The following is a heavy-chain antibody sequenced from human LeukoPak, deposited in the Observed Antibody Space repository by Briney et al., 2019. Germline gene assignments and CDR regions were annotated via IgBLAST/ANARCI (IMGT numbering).Heavy chain of an antibody. Sequence: PGASVKVSCKASGYSFTSHYMHWVRQAPGQGLEWMGGIIPIFGTANYAQKFQGRVTITADESTSTAYMELSSLRSEDTAVYYCASSKWSAGGDYYHYMDVWGKGTTVTVSS. J-gene: IGHJ6*03. D-gene: IGHD6-13*01. V-gene: IGHV1-69*13. CDR2: IIPIFGTA. CDR1: GYSFTSHY. CDR3: ASSKWSAGGDYYHYMDV.